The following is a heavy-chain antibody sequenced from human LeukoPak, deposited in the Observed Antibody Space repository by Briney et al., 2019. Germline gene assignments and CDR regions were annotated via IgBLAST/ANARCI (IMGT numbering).Heavy chain of an antibody. Sequence: GGSLRLSCAASGFAFSSYGMHWVRQAPGKGLEWVAFLRYDGSNKYYADSVKGRFTISRDNSKNTLYLQMNSLRAEDTAVYYCAKDPCSRSGGSCHGAFDIWGQGTMVTVSS. CDR3: AKDPCSRSGGSCHGAFDI. CDR2: LRYDGSNK. D-gene: IGHD2-15*01. J-gene: IGHJ3*02. CDR1: GFAFSSYG. V-gene: IGHV3-30*02.